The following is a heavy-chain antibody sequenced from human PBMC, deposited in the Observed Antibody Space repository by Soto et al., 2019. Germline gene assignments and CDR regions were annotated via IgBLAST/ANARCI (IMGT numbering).Heavy chain of an antibody. CDR2: IYSGGST. D-gene: IGHD1-26*01. Sequence: PGGSLRLSCAASGFTVNSNYMSWVRQAPGKGLEWVSVIYSGGSTYYADSVKGRFTISRDNSKNTLYLQMNSLRAEDTAVYYCATLPVASGSYYSNCIHVRDPKTTGTGS. J-gene: IGHJ6*02. CDR3: ATLPVASGSYYSNCIHV. CDR1: GFTVNSNY. V-gene: IGHV3-53*01.